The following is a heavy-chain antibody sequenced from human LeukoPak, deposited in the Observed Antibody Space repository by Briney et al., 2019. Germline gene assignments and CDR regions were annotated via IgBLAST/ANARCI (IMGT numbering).Heavy chain of an antibody. CDR1: GFTFSNYA. D-gene: IGHD2/OR15-2a*01. J-gene: IGHJ6*02. CDR3: AKEPTTYYYYGMHV. V-gene: IGHV3-30*18. Sequence: PGRSLRLSCAASGFTFSNYAMHWVRQAPGKGLEWVAVISYDGTNKYYPDSVKGRFTISRDNSYNTLYLQMDSLTAEDTAVYYCAKEPTTYYYYGMHVWGQGTTVTVSS. CDR2: ISYDGTNK.